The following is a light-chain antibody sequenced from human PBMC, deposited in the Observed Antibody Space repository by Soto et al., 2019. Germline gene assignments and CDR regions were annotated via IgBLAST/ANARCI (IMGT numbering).Light chain of an antibody. Sequence: DIQMTQSPSTLSASVGDRVTITCRASQSIINWLVWYQQKPGKAPKLLIYDASNLESGVPSRFSGSGSGTEFTLTISSLQPDDFATYYCQQYKSYLYTFGQGTKLEIK. J-gene: IGKJ2*01. V-gene: IGKV1-5*01. CDR3: QQYKSYLYT. CDR2: DAS. CDR1: QSIINW.